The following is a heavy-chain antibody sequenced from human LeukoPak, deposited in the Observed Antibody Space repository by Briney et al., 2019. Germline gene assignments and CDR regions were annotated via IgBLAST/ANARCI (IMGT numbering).Heavy chain of an antibody. CDR1: GYTFTSYA. CDR3: ARVNVEMATRFNFDY. V-gene: IGHV7-4-1*02. Sequence: ASVKVSCKASGYTFTSYAMNWVRQAPGQGLEWMGWINTNTGNPTHAQGFTGRFVFSLDTSVSTAYLQISSLKAEDTVVYYCARVNVEMATRFNFDYWGQGTLVTVSS. J-gene: IGHJ4*02. D-gene: IGHD5-24*01. CDR2: INTNTGNP.